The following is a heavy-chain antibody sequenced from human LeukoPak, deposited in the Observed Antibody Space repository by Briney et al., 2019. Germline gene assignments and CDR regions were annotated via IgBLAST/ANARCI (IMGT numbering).Heavy chain of an antibody. V-gene: IGHV1-46*01. CDR3: ARSQPERATRAFDI. Sequence: ASVKVSCKASGYTFTRHYMHWVRQAPGQGLEWMGVINPGGSWTSYAQKFQGRVTMTRDMSTSTDYMELSSLRSEDTAVYYCARSQPERATRAFDIWGQGTMVTVSS. J-gene: IGHJ3*02. CDR2: INPGGSWT. CDR1: GYTFTRHY. D-gene: IGHD1-1*01.